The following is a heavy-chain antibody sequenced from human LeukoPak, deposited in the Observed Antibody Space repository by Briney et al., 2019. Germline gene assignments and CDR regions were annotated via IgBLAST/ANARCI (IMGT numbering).Heavy chain of an antibody. CDR3: ARVGRQLAIFDY. CDR1: GGSFSGYY. D-gene: IGHD6-13*01. CDR2: INHSGST. V-gene: IGHV4-34*01. Sequence: SETLSLTCAVYGGSFSGYYWSWIRQPPGKGPEWIGEINHSGSTNYNPSLKSRVTISVDTSKNQFSLKLSSVTAADTAVYYCARVGRQLAIFDYWGQGTLVTVSS. J-gene: IGHJ4*02.